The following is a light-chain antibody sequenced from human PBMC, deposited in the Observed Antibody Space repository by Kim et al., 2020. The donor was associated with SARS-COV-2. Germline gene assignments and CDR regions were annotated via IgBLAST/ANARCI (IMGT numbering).Light chain of an antibody. Sequence: GQSITCTWTVTGSVRGAYTYCAWYQHPPNKAPKLWIYDVTQRPSGVSNRFAGSKSGNTASLTISGLQAGDEADYYCASYTTRSTWVCGGGTQLTVL. CDR1: GSVRGAYTY. J-gene: IGLJ3*02. CDR2: DVT. V-gene: IGLV2-14*03. CDR3: ASYTTRSTWV.